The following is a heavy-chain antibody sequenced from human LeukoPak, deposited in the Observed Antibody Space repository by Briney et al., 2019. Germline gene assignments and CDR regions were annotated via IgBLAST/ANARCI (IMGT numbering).Heavy chain of an antibody. Sequence: SETLSLTCAVSGYSISSGYYWGWIRQPPGKGLEWIVSIYHSGSTYYNPSLKSRVTISVDTSKNQFSLKLSSVTAAATAVYYCARSKAAAGFDYWGQGTLVTVSS. CDR2: IYHSGST. CDR3: ARSKAAAGFDY. J-gene: IGHJ4*02. CDR1: GYSISSGYY. V-gene: IGHV4-38-2*01. D-gene: IGHD6-13*01.